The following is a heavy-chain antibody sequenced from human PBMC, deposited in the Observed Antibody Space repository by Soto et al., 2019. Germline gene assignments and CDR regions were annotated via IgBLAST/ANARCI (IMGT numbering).Heavy chain of an antibody. Sequence: QVQLVESGGGVVQPGGSLRLSCAASGFTFGRHGMHWVRQAPGKGLEWVAVIGSDGRRDSYADSVKGRFTISRDNGQNKLYLQLNSLRAEDTAVYYCARDDDYGDNGLEYWGRGTLVTVSS. CDR1: GFTFGRHG. D-gene: IGHD4-17*01. CDR2: IGSDGRRD. CDR3: ARDDDYGDNGLEY. J-gene: IGHJ4*02. V-gene: IGHV3-33*01.